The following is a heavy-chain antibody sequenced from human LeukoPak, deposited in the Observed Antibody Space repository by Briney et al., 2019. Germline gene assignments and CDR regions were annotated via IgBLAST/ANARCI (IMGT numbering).Heavy chain of an antibody. CDR1: GGSISSGGYY. V-gene: IGHV4-61*08. Sequence: PSQTLSLTCTVSGGSISSGGYYWSWIRQHPGKGLEWIGYIYNSGNTNYNPSLKSRVTISIDTSKNQFSLRLSSVTAADTAVYYCARIGIVVVTPYFEYWGQGTLVTVSS. CDR2: IYNSGNT. D-gene: IGHD2-21*02. J-gene: IGHJ4*02. CDR3: ARIGIVVVTPYFEY.